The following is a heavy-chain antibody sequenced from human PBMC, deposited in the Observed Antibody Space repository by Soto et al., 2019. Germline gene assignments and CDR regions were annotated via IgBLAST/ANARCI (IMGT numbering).Heavy chain of an antibody. D-gene: IGHD4-17*01. J-gene: IGHJ4*02. V-gene: IGHV1-18*04. CDR1: GYTFTSYG. CDR3: ARGDQDYGPPGY. Sequence: SSVKVSCKASGYTFTSYGISWVRQAPGQGLEWMGWISAYNGNTNYAQKLQGRVTMTTDTSTSTAYMELRSLSSDDTAVYYCARGDQDYGPPGYWGQGTLVTVSS. CDR2: ISAYNGNT.